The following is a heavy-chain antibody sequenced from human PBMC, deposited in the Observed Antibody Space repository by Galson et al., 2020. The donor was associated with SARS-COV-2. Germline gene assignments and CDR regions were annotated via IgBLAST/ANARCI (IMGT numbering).Heavy chain of an antibody. J-gene: IGHJ4*02. CDR2: IKSKNDGGTI. Sequence: GGSLRLSCAASGFTFSDAWLNWVRQAPGKGLEWVARIKSKNDGGTIQYPAPVKGRFIISRDDSKNMFFLQMNNVKTEATAVYYCATGGLDYWGRGTLVTVSS. D-gene: IGHD3-16*01. CDR3: ATGGLDY. CDR1: GFTFSDAW. V-gene: IGHV3-15*01.